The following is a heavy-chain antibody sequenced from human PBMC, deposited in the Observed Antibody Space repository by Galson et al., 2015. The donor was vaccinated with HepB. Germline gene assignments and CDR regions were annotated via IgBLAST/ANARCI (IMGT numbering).Heavy chain of an antibody. D-gene: IGHD2-15*01. Sequence: SVKVSCKASGGTFSSYAISWVRQAPGQGLEWMGGIIPIFGTANYAQKFQGRVTITADESTSTAYMELSSLRSEDTAVYYCARDLPEVAALDDAFDIWGQGTMVTVSS. CDR3: ARDLPEVAALDDAFDI. J-gene: IGHJ3*02. V-gene: IGHV1-69*13. CDR2: IIPIFGTA. CDR1: GGTFSSYA.